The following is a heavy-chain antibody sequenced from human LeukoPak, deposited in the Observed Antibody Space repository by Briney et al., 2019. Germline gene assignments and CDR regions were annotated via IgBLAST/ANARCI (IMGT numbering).Heavy chain of an antibody. D-gene: IGHD3-10*01. V-gene: IGHV3-48*03. CDR2: INSGGSII. Sequence: GGSLRLSCAASGFTFSSCEMNWVRQAPGKGLEWISYINSGGSIIYYADSVKGRFTISRDNARNSLYLQMSSLRDEDSAVYYCARENVADSWGVLDYWGRGTLVTVSS. CDR3: ARENVADSWGVLDY. CDR1: GFTFSSCE. J-gene: IGHJ4*02.